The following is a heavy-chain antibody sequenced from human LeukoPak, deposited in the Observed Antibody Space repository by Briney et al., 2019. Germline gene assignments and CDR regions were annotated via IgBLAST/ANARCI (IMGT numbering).Heavy chain of an antibody. J-gene: IGHJ6*02. D-gene: IGHD1/OR15-1a*01. CDR1: GFIFSTYW. Sequence: GGSLRLSCAASGFIFSTYWMSWVRQAPGKGLEWVSAISGSGGSTYYADSVKGRFTISRDNSKNTLYLQMNSLRAEDTAVYYCARQKWEQQGRDYYFNGLDVWGPGTTVIVSS. CDR2: ISGSGGST. CDR3: ARQKWEQQGRDYYFNGLDV. V-gene: IGHV3-23*01.